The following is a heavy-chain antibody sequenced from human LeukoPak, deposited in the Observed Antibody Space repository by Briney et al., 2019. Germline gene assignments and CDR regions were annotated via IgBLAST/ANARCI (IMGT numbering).Heavy chain of an antibody. V-gene: IGHV3-21*01. CDR3: ASGGVAEGADY. CDR2: ISSSSSYI. D-gene: IGHD2-15*01. Sequence: GGSLRLSCAASGFTFRSYSMNWVRQAPGKGLEWVSSISSSSSYIHYADSVKGRFAISRDNAKNSLYLQMHSPRAEDTAVYYCASGGVAEGADYWGQGTLVTVSS. J-gene: IGHJ4*02. CDR1: GFTFRSYS.